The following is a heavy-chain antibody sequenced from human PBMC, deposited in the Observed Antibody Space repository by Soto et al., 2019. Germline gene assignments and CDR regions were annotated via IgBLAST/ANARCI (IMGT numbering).Heavy chain of an antibody. J-gene: IGHJ4*02. Sequence: GGSLRLSCAASGFTFSSYAMHWVRQAPGKGLEWVAVISYDGSNKYYADSVKGRFTISRDNSKNTLYLQMNSLRAEDTAVYYCARSRGPVRLLRGYYFDYWGQGTLVTVS. CDR3: ARSRGPVRLLRGYYFDY. V-gene: IGHV3-30-3*01. CDR2: ISYDGSNK. CDR1: GFTFSSYA. D-gene: IGHD5-12*01.